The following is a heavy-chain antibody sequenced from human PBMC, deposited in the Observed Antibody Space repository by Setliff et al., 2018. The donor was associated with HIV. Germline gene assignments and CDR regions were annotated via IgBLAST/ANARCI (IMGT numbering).Heavy chain of an antibody. J-gene: IGHJ4*02. D-gene: IGHD3-22*01. Sequence: RASVKVSCKASGYTFTGYYMHWVRQAPGQGLEWMGWINPNSGGTNYAQKFQGRVTMTRDTSISTAYMELSRLRSDDTAVFYCARDQATYYYDTSGHEFDYWGQGTLVTVSS. CDR3: ARDQATYYYDTSGHEFDY. CDR1: GYTFTGYY. V-gene: IGHV1-2*02. CDR2: INPNSGGT.